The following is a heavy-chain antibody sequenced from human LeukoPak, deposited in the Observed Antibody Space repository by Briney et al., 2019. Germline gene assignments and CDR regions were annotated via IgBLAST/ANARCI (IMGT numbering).Heavy chain of an antibody. CDR3: AKEGRSLQTY. D-gene: IGHD5-24*01. CDR1: GFMFSSNW. Sequence: HPGGSLRLSCAASGFMFSSNWMSWVRLAPGKGLEWVANIKEDGTETYYVDSVKGRFTTSRDNAKNSLYLQMNSLRVEDTAVYYCAKEGRSLQTYWGQGTLVTVSS. V-gene: IGHV3-7*03. J-gene: IGHJ4*02. CDR2: IKEDGTET.